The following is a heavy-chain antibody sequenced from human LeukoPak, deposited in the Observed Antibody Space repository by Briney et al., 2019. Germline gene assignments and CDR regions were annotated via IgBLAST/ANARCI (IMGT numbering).Heavy chain of an antibody. D-gene: IGHD3-3*01. V-gene: IGHV4-39*02. Sequence: SETLSLTCTVSGGSISSSSYYWGWIRQPPGKGLEWIGSIYYSGSTYYNPSLKSRVTISVDTSKNQFSLKLSSVTAADTAVYYCAGEYDFWSGHRYYFDYWGQGTLVTVSS. J-gene: IGHJ4*02. CDR1: GGSISSSSYY. CDR3: AGEYDFWSGHRYYFDY. CDR2: IYYSGST.